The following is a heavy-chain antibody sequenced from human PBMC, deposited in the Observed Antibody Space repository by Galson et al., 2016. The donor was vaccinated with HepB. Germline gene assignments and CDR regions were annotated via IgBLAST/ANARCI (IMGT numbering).Heavy chain of an antibody. V-gene: IGHV1-18*01. J-gene: IGHJ4*02. CDR3: ARDTAMVTPRSPSLIDY. CDR1: GYIFTSYG. CDR2: ISAYNGNT. D-gene: IGHD5-18*01. Sequence: SVKVSCKASGYIFTSYGIHWVRQAPGQGLEWMGWISAYNGNTNYAQKFQGRVTMTTDTSTSTAYMELRSLRSADTAVYYCARDTAMVTPRSPSLIDYWGQGTLVTVSS.